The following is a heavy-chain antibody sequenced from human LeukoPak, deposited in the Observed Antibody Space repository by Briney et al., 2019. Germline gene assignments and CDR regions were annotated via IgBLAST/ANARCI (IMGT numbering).Heavy chain of an antibody. D-gene: IGHD5-18*01. CDR2: IYYSKNT. CDR1: GGPISSSSAY. V-gene: IGHV4-39*01. Sequence: SETLSLTCTVSGGPISSSSAYWGWIRHPPGKGLEWIGSIYYSKNTYYNPSLKSRVTISADTSKNQFSLTLGSVSATDTAVYYCVSPRGFSYGYFDYWGQGTLVTVSS. J-gene: IGHJ4*02. CDR3: VSPRGFSYGYFDY.